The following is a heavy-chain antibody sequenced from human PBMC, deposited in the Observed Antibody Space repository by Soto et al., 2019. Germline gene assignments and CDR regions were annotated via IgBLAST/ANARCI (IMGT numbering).Heavy chain of an antibody. J-gene: IGHJ4*02. CDR3: AKEIAECPRAAEYSSPWQ. CDR1: GSTFSSYG. CDR2: ISYDGSNK. D-gene: IGHD6-6*01. V-gene: IGHV3-30*18. Sequence: PGGSLRLSCAASGSTFSSYGMHWVRQAPGKGLEWVAVISYDGSNKYYADAVKGRFTISRDNSKNTLYLQMNSLRAEDTAVYYCAKEIAECPRAAEYSSPWQWGQGTLVTVSS.